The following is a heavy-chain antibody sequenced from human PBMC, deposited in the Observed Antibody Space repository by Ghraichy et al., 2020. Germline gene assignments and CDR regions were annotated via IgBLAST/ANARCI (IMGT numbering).Heavy chain of an antibody. D-gene: IGHD2-15*01. J-gene: IGHJ6*02. Sequence: SGPTLVKPTQTLTLTCTFSGFSLSTSGMCVSWIRQPPGKALEWLALIDWDDDKYYSTSLKTRLTISKDTSKNQVVLTMTNMDPVDTATYYCARGGVAATLSYYGMDVWGQGTTVTVSS. CDR3: ARGGVAATLSYYGMDV. CDR1: GFSLSTSGMC. V-gene: IGHV2-70*01. CDR2: IDWDDDK.